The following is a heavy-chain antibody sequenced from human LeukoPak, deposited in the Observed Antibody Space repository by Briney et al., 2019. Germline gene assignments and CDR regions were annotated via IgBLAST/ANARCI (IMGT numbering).Heavy chain of an antibody. CDR1: GLTFSSYW. Sequence: GGSLRLSCAASGLTFSSYWMSWVRQAPGKGLEWVANINQDGSEIYYVDSVKGRFTFSRDNAKNSLYLQMNSLRADDTAVYYCARDWVRSSCTDWGQGTLVTVSS. V-gene: IGHV3-7*01. CDR3: ARDWVRSSCTD. J-gene: IGHJ4*02. D-gene: IGHD6-13*01. CDR2: INQDGSEI.